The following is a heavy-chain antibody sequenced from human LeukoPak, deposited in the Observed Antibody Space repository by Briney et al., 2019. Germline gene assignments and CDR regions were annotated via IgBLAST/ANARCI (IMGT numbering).Heavy chain of an antibody. CDR3: ARGPLPSYYYYYMDV. J-gene: IGHJ6*03. CDR2: MNPNSGNT. CDR1: GDTFTSYD. Sequence: ASVKVSCKASGDTFTSYDINWVRQATGQGLEWMGWMNPNSGNTGYAQKFQGRVTMTRNTSISTAYMELSSLRSEDTAVYYCARGPLPSYYYYYMDVWGKGTTVTVSS. V-gene: IGHV1-8*01.